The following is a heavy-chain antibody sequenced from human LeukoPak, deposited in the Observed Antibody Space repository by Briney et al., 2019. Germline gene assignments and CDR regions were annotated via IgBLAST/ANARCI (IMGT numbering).Heavy chain of an antibody. CDR3: VRGLYAVSDPFDY. D-gene: IGHD6-19*01. J-gene: IGHJ4*02. Sequence: GGSLSLSCAASGFTFSSYPMHWVRQAPGKGLEWVAFISYDGGMTYYADSIKGRFTISRDNSNFTLYLRMDSLGPGDTAVYYCVRGLYAVSDPFDYWGQGTLVTVSS. CDR1: GFTFSSYP. V-gene: IGHV3-30*04. CDR2: ISYDGGMT.